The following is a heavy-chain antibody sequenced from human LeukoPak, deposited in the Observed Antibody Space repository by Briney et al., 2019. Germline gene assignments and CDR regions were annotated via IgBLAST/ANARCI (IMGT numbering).Heavy chain of an antibody. J-gene: IGHJ5*02. D-gene: IGHD3-22*01. V-gene: IGHV1-18*01. CDR3: ARNPVTMIVEGWFDT. CDR2: ISADNGNT. Sequence: ASVKVSCKASGYSFSNYAITWVRQAPGQGFEWLGWISADNGNTHYAQKLQGRVTMTTDTSTSTAYMELTSLSSDDTAIYYCARNPVTMIVEGWFDTWGQGTLVTVSS. CDR1: GYSFSNYA.